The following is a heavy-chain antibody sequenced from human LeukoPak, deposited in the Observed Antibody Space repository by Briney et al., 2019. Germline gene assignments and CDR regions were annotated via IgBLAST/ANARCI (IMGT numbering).Heavy chain of an antibody. CDR2: ISGDSRYI. Sequence: GASLRLSCAASGFTFSSYKMNWVRQAPGKGLEWVSSISGDSRYIYYADSLKGRFTISRDNAKNPLHLQMNSLRAEDTAVYYCARDPGTVADTYFDYWGPGTLVTVSS. J-gene: IGHJ4*02. CDR3: ARDPGTVADTYFDY. D-gene: IGHD6-19*01. V-gene: IGHV3-21*01. CDR1: GFTFSSYK.